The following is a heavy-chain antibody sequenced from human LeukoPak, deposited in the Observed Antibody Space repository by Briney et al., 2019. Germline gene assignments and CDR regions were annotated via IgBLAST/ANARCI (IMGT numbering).Heavy chain of an antibody. CDR1: GGSISSYY. J-gene: IGHJ4*02. D-gene: IGHD6-19*01. Sequence: SETLSLTCTVSGGSISSYYWSWIRQPPGKGLEWIGYIYYSGSTNYNPSLKSRVTISVDTSKNQFSLKLSSVTAADTAVYYCARVSQLVRETYYFDYWGQGTLVTVSS. CDR2: IYYSGST. V-gene: IGHV4-59*01. CDR3: ARVSQLVRETYYFDY.